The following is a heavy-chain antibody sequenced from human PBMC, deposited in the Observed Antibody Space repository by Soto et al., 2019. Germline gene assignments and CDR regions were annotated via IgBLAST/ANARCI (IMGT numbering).Heavy chain of an antibody. CDR2: IYYSGST. V-gene: IGHV4-61*01. Sequence: SETLSLTCTVSGGSVSSGSYYWSWIRQPPGKGLEWIGYIYYSGSTNYNPSLKSRVTISVDTSKNQFSLKLGSVTAADTAVYYCAREVVTMVRGVILYYFDYWGQGTLVTVSS. CDR3: AREVVTMVRGVILYYFDY. CDR1: GGSVSSGSYY. D-gene: IGHD3-10*01. J-gene: IGHJ4*02.